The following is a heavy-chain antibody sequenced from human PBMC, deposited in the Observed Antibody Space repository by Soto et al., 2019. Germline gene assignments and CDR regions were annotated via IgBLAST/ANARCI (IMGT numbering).Heavy chain of an antibody. CDR3: AKDWGSSSWSFDY. Sequence: GGSLRLSCAASGFTFSSYWMSWVRQAPGKGLEWVANIQQDGSQKWYVDSVKGRFTISRDNAKNSLYLQMNSLRAEDTAVYYCAKDWGSSSWSFDYWGQGTLVTVSS. V-gene: IGHV3-7*01. CDR2: IQQDGSQK. J-gene: IGHJ4*02. CDR1: GFTFSSYW. D-gene: IGHD6-13*01.